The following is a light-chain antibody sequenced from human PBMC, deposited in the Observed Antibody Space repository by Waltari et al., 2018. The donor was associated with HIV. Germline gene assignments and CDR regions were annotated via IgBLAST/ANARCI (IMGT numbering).Light chain of an antibody. Sequence: EIVLRQSPGTLSLSPGERVSLSCRASQTVSSEFLAWYQQRPGQAPRLLIYGASTRASGIPDRFSGSGSGTEFTLTISRLESEDFAVYYCQQHNNWPPITFGQGTRLDIK. CDR3: QQHNNWPPIT. CDR2: GAS. J-gene: IGKJ5*01. CDR1: QTVSSEF. V-gene: IGKV3-20*01.